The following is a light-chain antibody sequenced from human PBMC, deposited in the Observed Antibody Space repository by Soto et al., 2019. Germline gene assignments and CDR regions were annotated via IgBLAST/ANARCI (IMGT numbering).Light chain of an antibody. CDR2: AAS. J-gene: IGKJ1*01. CDR1: QGIANY. Sequence: DIQMTQSPSSLSASVGDRVTISCRASQGIANYLAWYQQKPGKVPELLIYAASTLHSGVPSRFSGSGSGTDFTLTMSSMQTEDVRSYYCQKYNSAHWTLGQGTKVEIK. CDR3: QKYNSAHWT. V-gene: IGKV1-27*01.